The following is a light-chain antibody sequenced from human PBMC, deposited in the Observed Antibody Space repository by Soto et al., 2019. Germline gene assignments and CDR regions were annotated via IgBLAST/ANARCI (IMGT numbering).Light chain of an antibody. V-gene: IGLV7-43*01. Sequence: VVTQEPSLTVSPGGTVTLTCGSSTGAVTSGYYPNWFQQKPGQPPRPLIYSINNKHPWTPARFSGSLLGDKAALTLSGVQPEDEADYYCLLYYGGAQVFGGGTKLTVL. J-gene: IGLJ3*02. CDR1: TGAVTSGYY. CDR2: SIN. CDR3: LLYYGGAQV.